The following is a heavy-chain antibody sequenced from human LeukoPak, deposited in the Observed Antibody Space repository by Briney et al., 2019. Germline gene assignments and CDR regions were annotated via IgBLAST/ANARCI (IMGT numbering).Heavy chain of an antibody. CDR1: GFTFSDYY. Sequence: GGSLRLSCAVSGFTFSDYYMSWIRRAPGKGLEWVSFISSGGSTISHADSVKGRFTISRDNAENSLYLQMNSLRAEDTAVYYCARRATAGSCFDYWGQGTLVTVSS. CDR2: ISSGGSTI. CDR3: ARRATAGSCFDY. V-gene: IGHV3-11*01. D-gene: IGHD6-13*01. J-gene: IGHJ4*02.